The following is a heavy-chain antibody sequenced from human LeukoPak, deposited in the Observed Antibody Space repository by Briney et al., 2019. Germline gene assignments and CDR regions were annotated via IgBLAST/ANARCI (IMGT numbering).Heavy chain of an antibody. Sequence: SETLSLTCTVSGGSISSGGYYWSWIRQHPGKGLEWIGYIYYSGSTYYNPSLKSRVTISVDASKNQFSLKLSSVTAADTAVYYCARGRDAWDPYGMDVWGKGTTVTVSS. V-gene: IGHV4-31*03. CDR3: ARGRDAWDPYGMDV. J-gene: IGHJ6*04. CDR2: IYYSGST. CDR1: GGSISSGGYY. D-gene: IGHD5-24*01.